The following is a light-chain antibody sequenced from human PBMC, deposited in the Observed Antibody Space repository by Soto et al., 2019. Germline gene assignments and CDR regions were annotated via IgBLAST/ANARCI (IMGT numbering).Light chain of an antibody. V-gene: IGLV6-57*04. J-gene: IGLJ2*01. CDR1: SGSIASNY. CDR3: QSYDSSNQGV. CDR2: EDN. Sequence: NFMLTQPHSVSESPGKTVTISCTRSSGSIASNYVQWYQQRPGSAPTTVIYEDNHRPSGVPDRFSGSIDSSSNSASLTISGLKTEDEADYYCQSYDSSNQGVFGGVTKLTVL.